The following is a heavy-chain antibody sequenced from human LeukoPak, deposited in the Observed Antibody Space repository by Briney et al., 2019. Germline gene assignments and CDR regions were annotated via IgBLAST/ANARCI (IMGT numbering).Heavy chain of an antibody. CDR1: GGSISSGSYY. Sequence: SQTLSLTCTVSGGSISSGSYYWSWIRQPAGKGLEWIGRIYTSGSTNYNPSLKSRVTISVDTSKNQFSLKLSSVTAADTAVYYCAREPKTPLPGALDYWGQGTLVTVSS. D-gene: IGHD2-15*01. CDR3: AREPKTPLPGALDY. CDR2: IYTSGST. V-gene: IGHV4-61*02. J-gene: IGHJ4*02.